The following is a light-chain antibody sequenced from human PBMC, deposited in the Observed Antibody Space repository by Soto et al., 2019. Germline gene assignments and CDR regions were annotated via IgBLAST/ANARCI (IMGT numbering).Light chain of an antibody. CDR3: QQYNSSPLT. CDR1: QSISSW. Sequence: GDRVTITCRASQSISSWLAWYQQKPGKAPKLLIYDASSLESGDPSRFTGSGSGTEITLTISSLQPDDFATDYCQQYNSSPLTFGGGTKVESK. J-gene: IGKJ4*01. V-gene: IGKV1-5*01. CDR2: DAS.